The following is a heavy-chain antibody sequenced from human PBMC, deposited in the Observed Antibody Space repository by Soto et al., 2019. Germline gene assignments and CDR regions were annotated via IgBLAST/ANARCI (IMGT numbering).Heavy chain of an antibody. J-gene: IGHJ3*02. V-gene: IGHV3-74*01. CDR3: ARDRGYPDSFDI. CDR2: INGDGNTI. D-gene: IGHD3-10*01. CDR1: GFNFGPFW. Sequence: PGGSLRLSCAASGFNFGPFWMHWVRQAPGKGRVWVSHINGDGNTIVYADSVRGRFTISRDNAKSTLFLQMNSLRVEDTAVYYCARDRGYPDSFDIWGQGTMVTVSS.